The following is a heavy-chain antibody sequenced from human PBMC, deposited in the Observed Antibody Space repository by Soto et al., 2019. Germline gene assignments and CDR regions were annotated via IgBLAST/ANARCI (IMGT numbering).Heavy chain of an antibody. CDR3: ARGFTIFGVVTPPDV. V-gene: IGHV4-59*01. CDR2: IYYSGST. Sequence: TSETLSLTCTVSGGSISSYYWSWIRQPPGKGLEWIGYIYYSGSTNYNPSLKSRVTISVDTSKNQFSLKLSSVTAADTAVYYCARGFTIFGVVTPPDVWGKGTTVTVSS. CDR1: GGSISSYY. J-gene: IGHJ6*04. D-gene: IGHD3-3*01.